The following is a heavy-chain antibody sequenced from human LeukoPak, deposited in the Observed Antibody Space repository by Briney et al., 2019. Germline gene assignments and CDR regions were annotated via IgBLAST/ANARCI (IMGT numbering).Heavy chain of an antibody. Sequence: GGSLRLSCAASGFAFSGYGMHWVRQAPGKGLEWVAVISYDGSNKYYADSVKGRFTISRDNSKNTLYLQMSSLRAEDTAVYYCARDPNYGDYGLDYWGQGTLVTVSS. D-gene: IGHD4-17*01. J-gene: IGHJ4*02. V-gene: IGHV3-30*03. CDR1: GFAFSGYG. CDR3: ARDPNYGDYGLDY. CDR2: ISYDGSNK.